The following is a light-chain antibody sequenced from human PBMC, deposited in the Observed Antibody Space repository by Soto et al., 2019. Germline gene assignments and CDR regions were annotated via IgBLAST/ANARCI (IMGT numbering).Light chain of an antibody. CDR1: QSISSW. CDR3: QQYNSYSWT. J-gene: IGKJ1*01. Sequence: DIQMTQSPSTLSASVGDRVTITCRASQSISSWLAWYQQKPGKAPKLLIYKASSLESGVPSRFSGSGSGTESTLTISSLQPYDFATYYYQQYNSYSWTFGHGTKVEIK. CDR2: KAS. V-gene: IGKV1-5*03.